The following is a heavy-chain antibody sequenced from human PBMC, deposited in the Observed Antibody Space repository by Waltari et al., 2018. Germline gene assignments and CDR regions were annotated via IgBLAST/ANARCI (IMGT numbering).Heavy chain of an antibody. V-gene: IGHV3-9*01. CDR3: AKDISQGYYDFWSGYYGGGMDV. D-gene: IGHD3-3*01. Sequence: EVQLVESGGGLVQPGRSLRLSCAASGFTFDDYAMHWVRQAPGKGLEWVSGISWNSGSIGYADSVKGRFTISRDNAKNSLYLQMNSLRAEDTALYYCAKDISQGYYDFWSGYYGGGMDVWGQGP. CDR1: GFTFDDYA. CDR2: ISWNSGSI. J-gene: IGHJ6*02.